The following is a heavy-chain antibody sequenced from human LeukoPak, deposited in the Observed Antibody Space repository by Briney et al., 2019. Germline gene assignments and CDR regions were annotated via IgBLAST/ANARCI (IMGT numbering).Heavy chain of an antibody. D-gene: IGHD2-21*02. CDR2: ISGSGGST. V-gene: IGHV3-23*01. CDR3: AKDPIAYCGGDCHDAFDI. Sequence: GGSLRLSCAASGFTFSSYAMSWVRLAPGKGLEWVSAISGSGGSTYYADSMKGRFTISRDNSKNTLYLQMNSLRAEDTAVYYCAKDPIAYCGGDCHDAFDIWGQGTMVTVSS. J-gene: IGHJ3*02. CDR1: GFTFSSYA.